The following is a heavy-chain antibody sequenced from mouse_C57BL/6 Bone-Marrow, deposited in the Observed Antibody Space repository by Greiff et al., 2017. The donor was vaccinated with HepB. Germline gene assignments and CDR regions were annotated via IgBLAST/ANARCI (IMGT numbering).Heavy chain of an antibody. V-gene: IGHV1-15*01. CDR1: GYTFTDYE. D-gene: IGHD2-10*02. J-gene: IGHJ2*01. Sequence: QVQLKQPGAELVRPGASVTLSCKASGYTFTDYEMHWVKQTPVHGLEWIGAIDPETGGTAYNQKFKGKATLTADKSSSTAYMELRSLTSEDSAVYYCARAGTVCEYFDFWGQGTTLTVSS. CDR3: ARAGTVCEYFDF. CDR2: IDPETGGT.